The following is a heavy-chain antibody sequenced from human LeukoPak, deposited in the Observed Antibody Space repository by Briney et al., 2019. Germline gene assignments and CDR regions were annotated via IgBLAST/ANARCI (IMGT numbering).Heavy chain of an antibody. CDR2: INHSGST. CDR1: SGSFSGYY. V-gene: IGHV4-34*01. CDR3: ARGPTTHYNILTGYYYFDY. J-gene: IGHJ4*02. D-gene: IGHD3-9*01. Sequence: SETLSLTCAVYSGSFSGYYWTWIRQPPGKGLEWIGEINHSGSTNYNPSLKSRVTISIDTSKNHFSLRLSSVTAADTAVYYCARGPTTHYNILTGYYYFDYWGQGTLVTVSS.